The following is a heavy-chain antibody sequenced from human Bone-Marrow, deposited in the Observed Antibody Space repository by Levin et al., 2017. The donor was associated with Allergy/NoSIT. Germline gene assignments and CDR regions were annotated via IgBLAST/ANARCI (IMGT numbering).Heavy chain of an antibody. CDR1: GIKFDDYA. CDR2: ITWNSGII. Sequence: GGSLRLSCAASGIKFDDYAMHWVRQAPGKGLEWVSGITWNSGIIGYADSVKGRFTISRDNAKNSLYLQMNSLRTEDTALYFCAKDMNYGDYRGYDYWGQGTLVSVSS. CDR3: AKDMNYGDYRGYDY. J-gene: IGHJ4*02. V-gene: IGHV3-9*01. D-gene: IGHD4-17*01.